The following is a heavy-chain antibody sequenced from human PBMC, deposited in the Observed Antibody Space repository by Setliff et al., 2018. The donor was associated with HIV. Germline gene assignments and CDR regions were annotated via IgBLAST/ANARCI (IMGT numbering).Heavy chain of an antibody. CDR3: ARDLPSGFLDY. CDR1: GFTFNSHA. V-gene: IGHV3-21*01. CDR2: ISGHTIDV. D-gene: IGHD3-3*01. J-gene: IGHJ4*02. Sequence: PGGSLRLSCAASGFTFNSHAMSWVRQAPGKGLEWLSVISGHTIDVYYADSVKGRFTISRDSAKNTLYLHMNSLNGEDTAVYYCARDLPSGFLDYWGQGTLVTVSS.